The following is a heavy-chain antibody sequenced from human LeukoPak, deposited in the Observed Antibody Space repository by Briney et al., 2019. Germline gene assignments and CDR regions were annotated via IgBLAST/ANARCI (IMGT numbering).Heavy chain of an antibody. V-gene: IGHV1-69*01. CDR2: IIPIFGTA. Sequence: ASVKVSCKASGGTFSSYAISWVRQAPGQGLEWMGGIIPIFGTANYAQKFQGRVTITADESTSTAYMELCSLRSEDTAVYYCAREKGGGGRDYYYYGMDVWGQGTTVTVSS. CDR3: AREKGGGGRDYYYYGMDV. D-gene: IGHD1-14*01. CDR1: GGTFSSYA. J-gene: IGHJ6*02.